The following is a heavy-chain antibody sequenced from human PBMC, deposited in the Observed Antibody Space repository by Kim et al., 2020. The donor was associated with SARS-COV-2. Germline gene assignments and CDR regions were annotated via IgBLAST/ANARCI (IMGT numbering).Heavy chain of an antibody. V-gene: IGHV3-33*01. J-gene: IGHJ3*02. Sequence: GGSLRLSCAASGFTFSSYGMHWVRQAPGKGLEWVAVIWYDGSNKYYADSVKGRFTISRDNSKNTLYLQMNSLRAEDTAVYYCARVSYGSGSGAFDIWGQGTMVTVSS. CDR3: ARVSYGSGSGAFDI. D-gene: IGHD3-10*01. CDR1: GFTFSSYG. CDR2: IWYDGSNK.